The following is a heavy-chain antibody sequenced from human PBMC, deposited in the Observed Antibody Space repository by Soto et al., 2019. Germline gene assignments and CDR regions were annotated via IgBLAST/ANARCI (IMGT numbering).Heavy chain of an antibody. CDR2: ISWNSGSI. V-gene: IGHV3-9*01. CDR3: AKDDYDILTGSHVPFDY. J-gene: IGHJ4*02. Sequence: GGSLRLSCAASGFTFDDYAMHWVRQAPGKGLEWVSGISWNSGSIGYADSVKGRFTISRDNAKNSLYLQMNSLRAEDTALYYCAKDDYDILTGSHVPFDYWGQGTLVTVSS. D-gene: IGHD3-9*01. CDR1: GFTFDDYA.